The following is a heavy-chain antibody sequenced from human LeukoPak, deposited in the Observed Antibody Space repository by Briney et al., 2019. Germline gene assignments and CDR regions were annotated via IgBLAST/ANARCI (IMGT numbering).Heavy chain of an antibody. D-gene: IGHD6-19*01. Sequence: GGSLRLSCAASGFTLSDYVMHWVRQSPGKGLEWVATIWYDGSVQHYAESVKGRFTISRDNPKNTLYLQMNSLRDEDTAMYYCARDGYSSGWYIGYWGQGTLVTVSS. V-gene: IGHV3-30*04. CDR2: IWYDGSVQ. J-gene: IGHJ4*02. CDR1: GFTLSDYV. CDR3: ARDGYSSGWYIGY.